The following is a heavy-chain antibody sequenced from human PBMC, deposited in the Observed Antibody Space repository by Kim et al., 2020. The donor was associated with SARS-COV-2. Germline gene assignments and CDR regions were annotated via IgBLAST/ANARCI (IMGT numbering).Heavy chain of an antibody. Sequence: SETLSLTCTVSGGSISSGGYYWSWIRQHPGKGLEWIGYIYYSGSTYYNPSLKSRVTISVDTSKNQFSLKLSSVTAADTAVYYCARDQLYYYDSSGGMDVWGQGTTVTVSS. CDR3: ARDQLYYYDSSGGMDV. V-gene: IGHV4-31*03. J-gene: IGHJ6*02. CDR1: GGSISSGGYY. CDR2: IYYSGST. D-gene: IGHD3-22*01.